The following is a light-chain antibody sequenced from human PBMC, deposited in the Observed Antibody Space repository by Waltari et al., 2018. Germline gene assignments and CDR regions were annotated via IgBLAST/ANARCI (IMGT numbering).Light chain of an antibody. CDR3: NSRDSSGNPYVV. V-gene: IGLV3-19*01. CDR1: SLRSYY. CDR2: GKN. J-gene: IGLJ2*01. Sequence: SSELTQDPAVSXALGQTVRITCQGDSLRSYYASWYQQKPGQAPVLVIYGKNNRPSGIPDRFSGSSSGNTASLTITGAQAEDEADYYCNSRDSSGNPYVVFGGGTKLTVL.